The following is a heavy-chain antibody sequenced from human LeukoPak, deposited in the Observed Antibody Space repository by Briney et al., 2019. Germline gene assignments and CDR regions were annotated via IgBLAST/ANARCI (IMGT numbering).Heavy chain of an antibody. J-gene: IGHJ4*02. D-gene: IGHD5-12*01. CDR1: GYTFINYG. V-gene: IGHV1-18*01. CDR2: ISAYTGNT. Sequence: GASVQVSCKASGYTFINYGISWVRQAPGQGLEWMGWISAYTGNTNYAQKFQGRVTMTTDTSASTAYMELRSLRSDDTAVFYCVRGRRAATILGGLDYWGQGTLVIVSS. CDR3: VRGRRAATILGGLDY.